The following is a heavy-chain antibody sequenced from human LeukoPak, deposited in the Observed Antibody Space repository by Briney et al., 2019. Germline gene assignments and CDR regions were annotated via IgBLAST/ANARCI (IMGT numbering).Heavy chain of an antibody. CDR3: ARGLDILTGNWFDP. Sequence: PSETLSLTCAVYGGSFSGYYWSWIRQPPGKGLEWIGEINHSGSTNYNPSLKSRVTISVDTSKNQFSLKLSSVTAADTAVYYCARGLDILTGNWFDPWGQGTLVIVSS. CDR1: GGSFSGYY. CDR2: INHSGST. V-gene: IGHV4-34*01. J-gene: IGHJ5*02. D-gene: IGHD3-9*01.